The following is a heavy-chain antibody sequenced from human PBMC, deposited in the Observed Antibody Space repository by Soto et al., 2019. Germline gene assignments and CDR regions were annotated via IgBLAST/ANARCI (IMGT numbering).Heavy chain of an antibody. D-gene: IGHD3-22*01. V-gene: IGHV4-59*06. CDR1: GGSISSYY. CDR2: IYYSGST. CDR3: ARDIGYYYETSGSLAFDF. Sequence: SETLSLTCTVSGGSISSYYWSWIRQHPGKGLEWNGYIYYSGSTYYNPSLKSRVTISVDTSKNQFSLKLSSVTAADTAVYYCARDIGYYYETSGSLAFDFWGQRTMVT. J-gene: IGHJ3*01.